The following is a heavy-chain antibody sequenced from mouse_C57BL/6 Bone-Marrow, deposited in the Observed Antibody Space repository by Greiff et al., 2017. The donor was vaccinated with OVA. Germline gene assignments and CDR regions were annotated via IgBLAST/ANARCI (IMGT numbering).Heavy chain of an antibody. CDR1: GFTFSSYA. V-gene: IGHV5-4*01. J-gene: IGHJ3*01. CDR3: ARDHYYYGLAY. CDR2: ISDGGSYT. Sequence: VHLVESGGGLVKPGGSLKLSCAASGFTFSSYAMSWVRQTPEKRLEWVATISDGGSYTYYPDNVKGRFTISRDNAKNNLYLQMSHLKSEDTAMYYCARDHYYYGLAYWGQGTLVTVSA. D-gene: IGHD1-1*01.